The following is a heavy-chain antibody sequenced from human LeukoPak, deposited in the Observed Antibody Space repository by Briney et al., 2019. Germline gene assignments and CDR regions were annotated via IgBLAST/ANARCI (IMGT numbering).Heavy chain of an antibody. CDR1: GFNFYTYS. CDR3: ARDYYFDSSGYPLDY. Sequence: PGGSLRLSCAASGFNFYTYSMNWVRQAPGKGLESVSYISSSSSIIYYADSVKGRFTISRDNAKNSLYLQMNSLRAEDTAVYYCARDYYFDSSGYPLDYWGQGTLVTVSS. CDR2: ISSSSSII. J-gene: IGHJ4*02. V-gene: IGHV3-48*04. D-gene: IGHD3-22*01.